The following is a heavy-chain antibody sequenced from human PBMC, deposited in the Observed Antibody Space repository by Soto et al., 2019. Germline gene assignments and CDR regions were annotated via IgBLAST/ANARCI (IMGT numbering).Heavy chain of an antibody. CDR2: IRADNGNT. CDR1: GYIFTSYG. J-gene: IGHJ6*02. CDR3: ASGGSGTYFDMDV. V-gene: IGHV1-18*01. Sequence: ASVKVSCKASGYIFTSYGISWVRQAPGQGLEWMGWIRADNGNTNYAQKFQARVTMTTDTSTSTAYMELRSLSFDDTAVYYCASGGSGTYFDMDVWGQGTTVTVSS. D-gene: IGHD3-10*01.